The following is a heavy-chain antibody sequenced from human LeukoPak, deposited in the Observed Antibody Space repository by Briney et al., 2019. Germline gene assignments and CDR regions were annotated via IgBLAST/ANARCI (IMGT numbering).Heavy chain of an antibody. V-gene: IGHV1-2*02. Sequence: ASVKVSCKASGYTFTSYAMNWVRQAPGQGLEWMGWTNPNSGGTNYAQKFQGRVTMTRDTSISTAYVELSRLRSDDTAVYYCARGGRIWSGYYPTYFDYWGQGALVTVSS. CDR2: TNPNSGGT. J-gene: IGHJ4*02. D-gene: IGHD3-3*01. CDR1: GYTFTSYA. CDR3: ARGGRIWSGYYPTYFDY.